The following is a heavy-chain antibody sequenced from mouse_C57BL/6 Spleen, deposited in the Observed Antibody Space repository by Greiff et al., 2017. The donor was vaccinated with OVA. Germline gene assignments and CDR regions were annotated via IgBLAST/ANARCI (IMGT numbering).Heavy chain of an antibody. CDR2: IDPSDSYT. J-gene: IGHJ3*01. V-gene: IGHV1-69*01. Sequence: QVQLQQPGAELVMPGASVKLSCKASGYTFTSYWMHWVKQRPGQGLEWIGEIDPSDSYTNYNQKFKGKSTLTVDKSSSTAYMQLSSLTSEDSAVYYCARLDGSSPDRFAYWGQGTLVTVSA. CDR3: ARLDGSSPDRFAY. D-gene: IGHD1-1*01. CDR1: GYTFTSYW.